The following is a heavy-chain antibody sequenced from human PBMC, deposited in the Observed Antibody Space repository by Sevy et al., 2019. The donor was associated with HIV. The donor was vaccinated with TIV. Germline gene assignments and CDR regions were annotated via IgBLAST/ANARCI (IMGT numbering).Heavy chain of an antibody. J-gene: IGHJ6*02. CDR3: ARDREQWLANYYYGMDV. CDR1: GYTFTGYY. V-gene: IGHV1-2*06. Sequence: ASVKVSCKASGYTFTGYYMHWVRQAPGQGLEWMGRINPNSGGTNYAQKFQGRVTMTRDTSISTAYMELSRLRSDDMAVYYCARDREQWLANYYYGMDVWGQGTTVTVSS. CDR2: INPNSGGT. D-gene: IGHD6-19*01.